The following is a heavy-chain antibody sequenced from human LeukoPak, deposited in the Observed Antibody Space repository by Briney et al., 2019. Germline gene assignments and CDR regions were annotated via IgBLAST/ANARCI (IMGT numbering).Heavy chain of an antibody. J-gene: IGHJ5*02. CDR3: ARHPYYYGLGSSNWFDP. CDR2: IYHSGST. V-gene: IGHV4-4*02. Sequence: SETLSLTCAVSGGSISSSNWWSWVRQPPGKGLEWIGEIYHSGSTNYNPSLKSRVTISEDTSKNQFSLKLSSVTAADTSVYYCARHPYYYGLGSSNWFDPWGQGTLVTVSS. D-gene: IGHD3-10*01. CDR1: GGSISSSNW.